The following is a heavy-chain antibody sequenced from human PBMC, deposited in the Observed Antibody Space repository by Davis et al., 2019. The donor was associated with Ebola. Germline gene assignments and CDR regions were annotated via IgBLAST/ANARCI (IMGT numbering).Heavy chain of an antibody. V-gene: IGHV1-8*01. Sequence: AASVKVSCKASGYTFPSYDINWVRQATGQGLEWMGWMNPNSANTGYAQKFQGRVTMTRNTSISTAYMELSSLRSEDTAVYYCARGVRKVAAAGIRYFDYWDQGTLVTVSS. CDR3: ARGVRKVAAAGIRYFDY. J-gene: IGHJ4*02. CDR2: MNPNSANT. CDR1: GYTFPSYD. D-gene: IGHD6-13*01.